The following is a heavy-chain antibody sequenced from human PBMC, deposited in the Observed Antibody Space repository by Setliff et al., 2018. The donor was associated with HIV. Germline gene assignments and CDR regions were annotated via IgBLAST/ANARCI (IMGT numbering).Heavy chain of an antibody. CDR3: VREGTVRYGYYYYMDV. Sequence: GGSLRLSCVASGFDFSGYSMPWVRQAPGKGPEWVAAISHDAVKTYYADAVRGRFIISRDNSKNTVYLQMNNLRVDDTAVYYCVREGTVRYGYYYYMDVWGKGTTVTVSS. J-gene: IGHJ6*03. D-gene: IGHD4-17*01. V-gene: IGHV3-30*04. CDR1: GFDFSGYS. CDR2: ISHDAVKT.